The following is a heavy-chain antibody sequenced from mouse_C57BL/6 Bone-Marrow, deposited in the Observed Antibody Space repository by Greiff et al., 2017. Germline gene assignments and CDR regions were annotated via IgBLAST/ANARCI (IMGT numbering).Heavy chain of an antibody. CDR2: ISSGSSTI. D-gene: IGHD2-12*01. CDR3: ARSYCASGYDAMDY. CDR1: GFTFSDYG. V-gene: IGHV5-17*01. J-gene: IGHJ4*01. Sequence: EVKLMESGGGLVKPGGSLKLSCAASGFTFSDYGMHWVRQAPEKGLEWVVYISSGSSTIYYADTVKGRFTISRDNAKNTLFLQMTSLRSEDTAMYYCARSYCASGYDAMDYRGQGTSVTVSS.